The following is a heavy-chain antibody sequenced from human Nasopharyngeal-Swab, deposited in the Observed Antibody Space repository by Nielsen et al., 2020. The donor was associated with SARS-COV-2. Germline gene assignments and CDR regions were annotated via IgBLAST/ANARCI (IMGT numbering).Heavy chain of an antibody. CDR3: ASTRRAVAGDATFDY. V-gene: IGHV1-8*02. Sequence: ASVKVSCKASGYTFISYGISWVRQAPGQGLEWMGWMNPNSGNTGYAQKFQGRVTMTRNTSISTAYMELSSLRSEDTAVYYCASTRRAVAGDATFDYWGQGTLVTVSS. J-gene: IGHJ4*02. CDR2: MNPNSGNT. D-gene: IGHD6-19*01. CDR1: GYTFISYG.